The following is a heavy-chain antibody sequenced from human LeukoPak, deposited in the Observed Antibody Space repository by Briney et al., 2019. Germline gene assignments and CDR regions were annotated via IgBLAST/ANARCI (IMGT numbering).Heavy chain of an antibody. V-gene: IGHV4-31*03. J-gene: IGHJ6*03. Sequence: SQTLSLTCTVSGGSISSGGYYWSWIRQHPGKGLEWIGYIYYGGSTYYNPSLKSRVTISVDTSKNQFSLKLSSVTAADTAVYYCASSPLPTVPSNYYYYYMDVWGKGTTVTVSS. CDR2: IYYGGST. CDR1: GGSISSGGYY. D-gene: IGHD4-17*01. CDR3: ASSPLPTVPSNYYYYYMDV.